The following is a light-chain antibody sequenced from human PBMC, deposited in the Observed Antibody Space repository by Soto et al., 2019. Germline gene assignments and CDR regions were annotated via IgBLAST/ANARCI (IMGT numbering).Light chain of an antibody. CDR3: SSYAGSNILYV. CDR2: EVS. V-gene: IGLV2-14*01. CDR1: STDVGDSNH. J-gene: IGLJ1*01. Sequence: QSALTQPASVSGSPGQSITISCTGTSTDVGDSNHVSWYQHHPGKAPKLIIYEVSYRPSGVSNRFSGSKSAYTASLTISGLQAEDEADYYCSSYAGSNILYVFGTGTKVTVL.